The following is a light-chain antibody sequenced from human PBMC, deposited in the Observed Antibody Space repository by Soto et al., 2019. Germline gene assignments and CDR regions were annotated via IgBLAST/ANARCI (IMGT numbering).Light chain of an antibody. CDR1: QSVSSY. V-gene: IGKV3-11*01. CDR2: DAS. Sequence: EIVLTQSPATLSLSPGERATLSCRASQSVSSYLAWYQQKPGQAPRLLIYDASNRATGIPARFSGSGSGTEFTLTISSLEPEDFAVYYCQPRSNWQLTFGGGTKVEIK. J-gene: IGKJ4*01. CDR3: QPRSNWQLT.